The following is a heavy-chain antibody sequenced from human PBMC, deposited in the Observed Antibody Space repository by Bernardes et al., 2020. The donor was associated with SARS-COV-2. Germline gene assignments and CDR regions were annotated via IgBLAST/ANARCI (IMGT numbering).Heavy chain of an antibody. CDR1: GGSFSVYY. Sequence: LSLTCVVSGGSFSVYYWIWIRQPPGKGLEWVGDINDGGSTNYNPSLMSRVTISVDTANIQFSLRLTSVTAADTAVYYCARGHGWFPHFYYYGLDVWGQGTTVTVSS. V-gene: IGHV4-34*01. CDR2: INDGGST. D-gene: IGHD6-19*01. J-gene: IGHJ6*02. CDR3: ARGHGWFPHFYYYGLDV.